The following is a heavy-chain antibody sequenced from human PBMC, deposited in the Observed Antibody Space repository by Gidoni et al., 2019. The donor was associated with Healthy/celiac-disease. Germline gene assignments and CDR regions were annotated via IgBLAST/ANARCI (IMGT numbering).Heavy chain of an antibody. Sequence: QLQLQESGPGLVKPSETLSLTCTVSGGSISSSFYYWGWIRQPPGKGLEWIGTIYYSGSTYYNPSLKSRVTISVDTAKNQFSLKLSSVTAADTAVYYCARSGYSSGWYMDVWGKGTTVTVSS. D-gene: IGHD6-19*01. CDR1: GGSISSSFYY. V-gene: IGHV4-39*01. CDR2: IYYSGST. J-gene: IGHJ6*03. CDR3: ARSGYSSGWYMDV.